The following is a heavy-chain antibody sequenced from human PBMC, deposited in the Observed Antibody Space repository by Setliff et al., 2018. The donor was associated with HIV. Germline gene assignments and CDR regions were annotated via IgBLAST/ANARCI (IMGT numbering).Heavy chain of an antibody. CDR2: INWNGGST. V-gene: IGHV3-20*04. Sequence: PGGSLRLSCAASGFTFSSYPMSWVRQAPGKGLEWVSGINWNGGSTGYVDSVKGRFTISRDNAKNSLYLQMNSLRAEDTAVYCCARDDHGALMGVIIRYYYMDVWGKGTTVTVSS. CDR3: ARDDHGALMGVIIRYYYMDV. J-gene: IGHJ6*03. D-gene: IGHD3-10*01. CDR1: GFTFSSYP.